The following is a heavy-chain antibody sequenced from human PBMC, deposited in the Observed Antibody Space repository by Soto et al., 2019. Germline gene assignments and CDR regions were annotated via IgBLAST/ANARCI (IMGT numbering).Heavy chain of an antibody. CDR3: ARESTSSYFQH. CDR2: IYHSGST. D-gene: IGHD6-6*01. CDR1: GGSINNYY. Sequence: GPGPGTTSETLSLTCTVSGGSINNYYWGWIRQPPGKGLEWIGYIYHSGSTNYNPSLRSRVTISVDTSKSQFSLRLSSVTAADTAVYYCARESTSSYFQHWGQGTVVTVSS. V-gene: IGHV4-59*01. J-gene: IGHJ1*01.